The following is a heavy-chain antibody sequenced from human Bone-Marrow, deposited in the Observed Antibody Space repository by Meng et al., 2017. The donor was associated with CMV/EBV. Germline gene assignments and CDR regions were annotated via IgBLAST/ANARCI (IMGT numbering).Heavy chain of an antibody. CDR2: IYYSGST. CDR3: ARDLAYSSSHYYYGMDV. D-gene: IGHD6-6*01. J-gene: IGHJ6*02. V-gene: IGHV4-59*01. Sequence: GSLRLSCTVSGGSISSYYWSWIRQPPGKGLEWIGYIYYSGSTNYNPSLKSRVTISVDTSKNQFSLKLSSVTAADTAVYYCARDLAYSSSHYYYGMDVWGQGTTVTV. CDR1: GGSISSYY.